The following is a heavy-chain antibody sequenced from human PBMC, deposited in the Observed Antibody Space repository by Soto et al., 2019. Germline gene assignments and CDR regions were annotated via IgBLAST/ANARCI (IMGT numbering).Heavy chain of an antibody. V-gene: IGHV4-61*08. J-gene: IGHJ5*02. CDR2: IYYSGST. CDR1: GGSISSGGYY. CDR3: ARTYCSSTSCYSYWFDP. D-gene: IGHD2-2*01. Sequence: SETLSLTCTVSGGSISSGGYYWSWIRQHPGKGLEWIGYIYYSGSTNYTPSLKGRVTISVDTSKNQFSLKLSSVTAADTAVYYCARTYCSSTSCYSYWFDPWGQGTLVTVSS.